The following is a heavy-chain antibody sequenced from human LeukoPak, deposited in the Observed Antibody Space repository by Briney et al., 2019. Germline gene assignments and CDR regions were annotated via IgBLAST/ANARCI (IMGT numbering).Heavy chain of an antibody. V-gene: IGHV1-69*04. Sequence: EASVKVSCKASGGTFSSYAISWVRQAPGRGLEWMGRIIPILDISNYAQKFQGRVTITADKSTSTAYMELSSLRSEDTAVYYCARATAAVIFFDQWGQGTLVTVSS. CDR2: IIPILDIS. CDR1: GGTFSSYA. CDR3: ARATAAVIFFDQ. D-gene: IGHD6-13*01. J-gene: IGHJ4*02.